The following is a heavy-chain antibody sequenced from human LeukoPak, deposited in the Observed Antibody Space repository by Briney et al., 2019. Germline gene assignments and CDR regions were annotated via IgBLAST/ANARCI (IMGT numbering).Heavy chain of an antibody. J-gene: IGHJ4*02. Sequence: GGSLRLSCAASGFTFSSYSMNWVRQAPGKGLEWVSYISSSSSTIYYADSVKGRFTISRDNAKNSLYLQMNSLRAEDTAVYYCATESGTYSGTCFDYWGQGTLVTVSS. V-gene: IGHV3-48*04. CDR2: ISSSSSTI. CDR1: GFTFSSYS. D-gene: IGHD1-26*01. CDR3: ATESGTYSGTCFDY.